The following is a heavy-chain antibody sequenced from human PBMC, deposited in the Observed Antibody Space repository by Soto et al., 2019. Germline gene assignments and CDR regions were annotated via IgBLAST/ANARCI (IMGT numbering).Heavy chain of an antibody. V-gene: IGHV3-23*01. D-gene: IGHD2-2*01. CDR2: VSGSGDST. J-gene: IGHJ4*02. Sequence: GGSLRLSCAASGFTFSSYAMNWVRQAPGKGLEWVSAVSGSGDSTCYADSLKGRFTISRDNSKNTLYLQMNSLRAEDTAVYFCAKVIVAAATGALDFRGQGTQVTVSS. CDR1: GFTFSSYA. CDR3: AKVIVAAATGALDF.